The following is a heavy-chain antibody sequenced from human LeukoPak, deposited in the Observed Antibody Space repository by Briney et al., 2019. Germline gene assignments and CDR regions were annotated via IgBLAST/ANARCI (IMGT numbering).Heavy chain of an antibody. V-gene: IGHV3-7*01. CDR1: GFTFSSYW. CDR3: ARPGYCSGDTCYVAFDI. D-gene: IGHD2-15*01. Sequence: PGGSLRLSCAASGFTFSSYWMSWVRQAPGKGLEWVANIKQDGSEKYYVDSVKGRFTISRDNAKNSLYLQMNSLRAEDTAVYYCARPGYCSGDTCYVAFDIWGQGTTVTVSS. CDR2: IKQDGSEK. J-gene: IGHJ3*02.